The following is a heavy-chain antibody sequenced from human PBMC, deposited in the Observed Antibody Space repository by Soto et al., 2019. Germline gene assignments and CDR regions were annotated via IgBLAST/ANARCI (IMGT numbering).Heavy chain of an antibody. D-gene: IGHD3-3*01. Sequence: GASVKVSCKASGGTFSSYTISWVRQAPGQGLEWMGRIIPILGIANYAQKFQGRVTITADKSTSTAYMELSSLRSEDTAVYYCARDLDRASPIFGVVPLWGQGNLLTVS. V-gene: IGHV1-69*04. CDR3: ARDLDRASPIFGVVPL. CDR2: IIPILGIA. CDR1: GGTFSSYT. J-gene: IGHJ4*02.